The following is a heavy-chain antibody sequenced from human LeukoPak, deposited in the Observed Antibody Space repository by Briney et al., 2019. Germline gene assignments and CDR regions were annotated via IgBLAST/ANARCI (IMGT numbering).Heavy chain of an antibody. CDR2: IHTSGST. CDR3: ARAGDYGDYVGWFDP. J-gene: IGHJ5*02. Sequence: KPSETLSLTCTVSGYSISSGYYWSWIRRPAGKGLEWIGRIHTSGSTNYNPSLKSRVTMSVDTSKNQFSLKLTSVTAADTAVYYCARAGDYGDYVGWFDPWGQGTLVTVSS. V-gene: IGHV4-4*07. CDR1: GYSISSGYY. D-gene: IGHD4-17*01.